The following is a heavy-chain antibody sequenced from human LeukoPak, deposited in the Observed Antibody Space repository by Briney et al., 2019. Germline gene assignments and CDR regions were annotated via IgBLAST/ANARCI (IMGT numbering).Heavy chain of an antibody. D-gene: IGHD6-19*01. V-gene: IGHV3-23*01. Sequence: GGSLRLSCAASGFTFSSYAMSWVRQAPGKGLEWVSAISGSGGSTYYVDSVKGRFTISRDNSKNTLYLQMNSLRAEDTAVYYCVGSGWYGYFDYWGQGTLVTVSS. J-gene: IGHJ4*02. CDR1: GFTFSSYA. CDR2: ISGSGGST. CDR3: VGSGWYGYFDY.